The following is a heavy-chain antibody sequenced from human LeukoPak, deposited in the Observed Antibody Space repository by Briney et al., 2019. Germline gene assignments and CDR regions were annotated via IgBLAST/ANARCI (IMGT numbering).Heavy chain of an antibody. J-gene: IGHJ4*02. Sequence: TSETLSLTCTVSGGSISSSSYYWGWIRQPPGKGLEWIGSIYYSGSTYYNPSLKSRVTISVDTSKNQFSLKLSSVTAADTAVYYCAKGTYDYVWGSYRFPWAYYFDYWGQGTLVTVSS. CDR2: IYYSGST. V-gene: IGHV4-39*01. CDR3: AKGTYDYVWGSYRFPWAYYFDY. D-gene: IGHD3-16*02. CDR1: GGSISSSSYY.